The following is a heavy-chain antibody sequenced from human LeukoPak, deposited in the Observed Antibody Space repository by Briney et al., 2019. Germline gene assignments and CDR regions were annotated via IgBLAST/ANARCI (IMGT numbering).Heavy chain of an antibody. CDR1: GFTFSDYY. CDR2: ISGSGGDT. CDR3: AKGRAGARQYMDV. V-gene: IGHV3-23*01. J-gene: IGHJ6*03. Sequence: GGSLRLSCAASGFTFSDYYMSWIRQAPGKGLEWGSTISGSGGDTYYADSVKGRFTISRDNSKNTLYLQMNSLRTEDTAVYYCAKGRAGARQYMDVWGKGTTVTISS.